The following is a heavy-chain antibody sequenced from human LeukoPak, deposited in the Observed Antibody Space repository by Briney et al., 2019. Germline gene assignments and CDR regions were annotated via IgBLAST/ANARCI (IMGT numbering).Heavy chain of an antibody. V-gene: IGHV4-39*07. CDR2: IYYSGST. CDR3: ARTPCSSTSCYEYYFDY. D-gene: IGHD2-2*01. CDR1: GGSISSSSYY. Sequence: PSETLSLTCTVSGGSISSSSYYWGWIRQPPGKGLEWIGSIYYSGSTYYNPSLKSRVTISVDTSKNQFSLKLSSVTAADTAVYYCARTPCSSTSCYEYYFDYWGQGTLVTGSS. J-gene: IGHJ4*02.